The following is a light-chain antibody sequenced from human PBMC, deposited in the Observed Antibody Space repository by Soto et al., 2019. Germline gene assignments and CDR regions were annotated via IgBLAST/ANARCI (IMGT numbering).Light chain of an antibody. Sequence: QTVVTQEPSFSVSPGGTVTLTCGLSSGSVSTSYHPSWYQQTPGQAPRTLIYSTHTRSFGVPDRFSGSILGNKAALTITGAQADDESDYYCVLYMGAGIWVFGGGTKVTVL. CDR3: VLYMGAGIWV. V-gene: IGLV8-61*01. CDR1: SGSVSTSYH. J-gene: IGLJ3*02. CDR2: STH.